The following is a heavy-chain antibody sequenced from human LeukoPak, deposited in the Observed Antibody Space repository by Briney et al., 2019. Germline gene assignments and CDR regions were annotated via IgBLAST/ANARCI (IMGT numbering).Heavy chain of an antibody. D-gene: IGHD3-3*01. J-gene: IGHJ4*02. CDR1: GFTVSGSY. CDR3: ASRAPSGYYDS. V-gene: IGHV3-53*01. Sequence: GGSLRLSCEAFGFTVSGSYMTWVRQAPGRGLEWVSMIYRFGDTYYADSVRGRFTISRDTSRNTLYLQMDSLRVEDTAVYYCASRAPSGYYDSWGQGTLVTVSS. CDR2: IYRFGDT.